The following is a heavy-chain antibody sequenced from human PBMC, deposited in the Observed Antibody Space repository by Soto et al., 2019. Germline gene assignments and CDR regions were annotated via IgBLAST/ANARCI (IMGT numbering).Heavy chain of an antibody. CDR2: IWYDGSNK. V-gene: IGHV3-33*01. J-gene: IGHJ5*02. Sequence: PGGSLRLSCAASGFTFSSYGMHWVRQAPGKGLEWVAVIWYDGSNKYYADSVKGRFTISRDNSKNKLYLQMNSLRAEDMAVYYCARERAAGIAVAGTNNWFDPWGQGTLVTVSS. CDR3: ARERAAGIAVAGTNNWFDP. D-gene: IGHD6-19*01. CDR1: GFTFSSYG.